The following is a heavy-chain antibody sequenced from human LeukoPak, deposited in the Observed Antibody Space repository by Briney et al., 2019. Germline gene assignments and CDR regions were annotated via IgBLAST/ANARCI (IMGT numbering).Heavy chain of an antibody. CDR2: ISGSGDFI. CDR1: GFSFSSFG. J-gene: IGHJ4*02. Sequence: GGSLRLSCAVSGFSFSSFGMIWVRQAPGKGLELLASISGSGDFIYYADSVKGRFTISKDNTENSVHLQLTSLRAEDTAVYYCARDSEAYCGGDCYFYFDYWGQGTRVTVSS. D-gene: IGHD2-21*02. V-gene: IGHV3-21*01. CDR3: ARDSEAYCGGDCYFYFDY.